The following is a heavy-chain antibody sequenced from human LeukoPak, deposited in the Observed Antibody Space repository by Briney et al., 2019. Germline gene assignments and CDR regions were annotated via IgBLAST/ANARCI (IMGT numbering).Heavy chain of an antibody. Sequence: SETLPLTCAVYGGSFSGYYWSWIRQPPGKGLEWIGEINHSGSTNYNPSLKSRVTISVDTSKNQFSLKLSSVTAADTAVYYCARGYPWWELLRGGLDYWGQGTLVTVSS. CDR2: INHSGST. CDR1: GGSFSGYY. CDR3: ARGYPWWELLRGGLDY. V-gene: IGHV4-34*01. J-gene: IGHJ4*02. D-gene: IGHD1-26*01.